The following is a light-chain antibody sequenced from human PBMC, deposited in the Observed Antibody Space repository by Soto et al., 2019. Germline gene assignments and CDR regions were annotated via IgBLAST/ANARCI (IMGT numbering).Light chain of an antibody. CDR1: NSNIGTNA. V-gene: IGLV1-44*01. CDR2: NNN. J-gene: IGLJ3*02. CDR3: PPWNDTLRTWV. Sequence: QSVLTQPPSASGTPGQRVTISCSGSNSNIGTNAVNWYQQIPGTAPKLLIYNNNQRPSGVPDRFSGSKSGTSASLAISGLQSEYEPDYPCPPWNDTLRTWVFGGGTKLTVL.